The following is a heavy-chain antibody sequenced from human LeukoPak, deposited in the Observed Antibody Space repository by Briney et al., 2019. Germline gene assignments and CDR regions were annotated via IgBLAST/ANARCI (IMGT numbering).Heavy chain of an antibody. CDR2: ITSDSSTI. CDR3: ARDLDWGPDY. D-gene: IGHD3-9*01. V-gene: IGHV3-48*01. CDR1: GFTLSSYS. J-gene: IGHJ4*02. Sequence: GGSLRLSCAASGFTLSSYSMNWVRQAPGKGLEWISYITSDSSTIYYADSVKGRFTISRDNAKNSLYLQMNSLRAEDTAVYHCARDLDWGPDYWGQGTLVTVSS.